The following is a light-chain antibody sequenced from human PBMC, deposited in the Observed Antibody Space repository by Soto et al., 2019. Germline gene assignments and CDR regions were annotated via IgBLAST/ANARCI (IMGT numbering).Light chain of an antibody. CDR2: GVI. Sequence: QSALTQPASVSGAPGQSITISCTATNSDVNYVSWHQQHPGKAPKLMIYGVINRSSGVSTRFSGSKSGNTASLTISGLRAEDEADYYCSSSISSNTFVFGTGTKVTVL. CDR3: SSSISSNTFV. J-gene: IGLJ1*01. V-gene: IGLV2-14*01. CDR1: NSDVNY.